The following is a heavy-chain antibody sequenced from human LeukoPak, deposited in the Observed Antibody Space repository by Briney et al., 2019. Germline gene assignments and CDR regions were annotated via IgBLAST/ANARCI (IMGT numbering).Heavy chain of an antibody. CDR3: ARDARLMAFDN. V-gene: IGHV3-23*01. D-gene: IGHD2-8*01. Sequence: GGSLRLSCAASGFTFTTYGMNWVRQAPGKGLEWVSGITGGGETTFYAESVKGRFTISRDNHKNTLYLQMNSLRADETAVYYCARDARLMAFDNWGQGTLVTVSS. CDR1: GFTFTTYG. J-gene: IGHJ4*02. CDR2: ITGGGETT.